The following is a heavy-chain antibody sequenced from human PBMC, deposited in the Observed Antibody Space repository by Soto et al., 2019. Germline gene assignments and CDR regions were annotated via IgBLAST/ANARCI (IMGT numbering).Heavy chain of an antibody. V-gene: IGHV4-59*01. Sequence: PSETLSLTCTVSGGSISSYYWSWIRQPPGKGPEWIGYIYYSGSTNYNPSLKSRVTISVDTSKNQFSLKLSSVTAADTAVYYCAGTSRLLDLPVDYWGQGTLVTVSS. CDR2: IYYSGST. CDR3: AGTSRLLDLPVDY. D-gene: IGHD3-22*01. CDR1: GGSISSYY. J-gene: IGHJ4*02.